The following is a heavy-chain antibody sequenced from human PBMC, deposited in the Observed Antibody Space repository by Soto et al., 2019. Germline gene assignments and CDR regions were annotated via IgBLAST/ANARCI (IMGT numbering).Heavy chain of an antibody. CDR2: IYYSGST. Sequence: SETLSLTCTVSGGSISSYYWSWIRQPPGKGLEWIGYIYYSGSTNYNPSLKSRVTISVDTSKNQFSLKLSSMTAEDTAGYYCVRDFGVHTAMTWLGMDVWGQGTTVTVSS. V-gene: IGHV4-59*12. CDR3: VRDFGVHTAMTWLGMDV. D-gene: IGHD5-18*01. CDR1: GGSISSYY. J-gene: IGHJ6*02.